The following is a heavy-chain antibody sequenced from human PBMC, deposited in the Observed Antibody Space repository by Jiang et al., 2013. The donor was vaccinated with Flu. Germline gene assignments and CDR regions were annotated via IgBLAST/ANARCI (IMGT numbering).Heavy chain of an antibody. CDR3: AREAEWFGDPEGYNWFDP. CDR2: INHSGST. CDR1: GGSFSGYY. Sequence: PSETLSLTCAVYGGSFSGYYWSWIRQPPGKGLEWIGEINHSGSTNYNPSLKSRVTISVDTSKNQFSLKLSSVTAADTAVYYCAREAEWFGDPEGYNWFDPWGQGTLVTVSS. J-gene: IGHJ5*02. D-gene: IGHD3-10*01. V-gene: IGHV4-34*01.